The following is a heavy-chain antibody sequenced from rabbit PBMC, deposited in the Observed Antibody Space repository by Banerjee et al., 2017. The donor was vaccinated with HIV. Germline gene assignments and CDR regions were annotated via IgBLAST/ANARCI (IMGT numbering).Heavy chain of an antibody. D-gene: IGHD4-1*01. J-gene: IGHJ4*01. Sequence: QEQLEESGGDLVKPEGSLTLTCTASGFSFSSYWMCWVRQAPGKGLEWIACIYAGSSGGPYYASWAKSRFTISKTSSTTVTLQMTSLTAADTATYFCARDLAGVIGWNFNLWGQGTLVTVS. CDR3: ARDLAGVIGWNFNL. CDR1: GFSFSSYW. V-gene: IGHV1S45*01. CDR2: IYAGSSGGP.